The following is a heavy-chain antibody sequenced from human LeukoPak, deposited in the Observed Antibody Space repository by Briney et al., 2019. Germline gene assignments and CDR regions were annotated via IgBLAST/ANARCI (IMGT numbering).Heavy chain of an antibody. Sequence: PGGSLRLSCAASGFTFSDHAMSWVRQAPGKGLEWVSSISGAGYSTYYADSVKGRFTISRANSRNTVSLQMDSLRAEDTAVYYCAKEAQLGVTIYFDFWGQGTLVTVSS. J-gene: IGHJ4*02. V-gene: IGHV3-23*01. CDR3: AKEAQLGVTIYFDF. CDR2: ISGAGYST. D-gene: IGHD5-18*01. CDR1: GFTFSDHA.